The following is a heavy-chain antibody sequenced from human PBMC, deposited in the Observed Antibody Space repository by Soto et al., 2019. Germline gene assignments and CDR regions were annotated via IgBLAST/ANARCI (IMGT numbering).Heavy chain of an antibody. D-gene: IGHD2-21*02. V-gene: IGHV4-34*01. CDR1: RAFFTSNH. CDR2: IDHGGTT. CDR3: ARGHRYCAGGCDF. Sequence: GAMSLTCAMYRAFFTSNHWAWVRPPQGKGLERIEEIDHGGTTDSNPSLKSRVTMTIDRSKNEISLKLTSVTAVDTAVYFCARGHRYCAGGCDFWGQGTLVTVSS. J-gene: IGHJ4*02.